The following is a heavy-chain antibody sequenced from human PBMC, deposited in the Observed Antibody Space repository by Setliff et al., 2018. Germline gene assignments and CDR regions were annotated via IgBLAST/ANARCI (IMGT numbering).Heavy chain of an antibody. CDR3: AKGRQWLPFFDS. Sequence: GGSLRLSCEASGFPFIIDAMTWIRQTPGKGLEWVSTISNTGGTTYYADAVKGRFTISRDNYKNTLDLQMNSLRDDDTAVYYCAKGRQWLPFFDSWGQGILVTVSS. J-gene: IGHJ4*02. V-gene: IGHV3-23*01. CDR2: ISNTGGTT. CDR1: GFPFIIDA. D-gene: IGHD6-19*01.